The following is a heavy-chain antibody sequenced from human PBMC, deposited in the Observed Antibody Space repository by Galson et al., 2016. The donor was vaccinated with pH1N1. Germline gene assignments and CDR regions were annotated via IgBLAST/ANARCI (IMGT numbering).Heavy chain of an antibody. D-gene: IGHD2-8*01. CDR2: INPLFGPA. CDR3: AMPDYNNGFAFEV. CDR1: GGTFSSYS. Sequence: SVKVSCKASGGTFSSYSFHWVRQAPGPGLEWMGGINPLFGPADYAQKFQGRVTITTDESKTTAYMELSRLRSEDTAVYFCAMPDYNNGFAFEVWGHGAVLTVSS. J-gene: IGHJ3*01. V-gene: IGHV1-69*05.